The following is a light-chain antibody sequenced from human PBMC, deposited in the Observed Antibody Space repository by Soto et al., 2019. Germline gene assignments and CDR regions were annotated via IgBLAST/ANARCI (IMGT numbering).Light chain of an antibody. CDR1: QSVSSN. CDR3: QQPRDWPLT. J-gene: IGKJ4*01. CDR2: DAS. V-gene: IGKV3-11*01. Sequence: EIVLTQSPATLSLSPGERATLSCRASQSVSSNLAWYQQKPGQAPRLLLSDASNRASGIPARFSGSGSGTDFTLTVSSLEPEDFAVYYCQQPRDWPLTFGGGTNVEI.